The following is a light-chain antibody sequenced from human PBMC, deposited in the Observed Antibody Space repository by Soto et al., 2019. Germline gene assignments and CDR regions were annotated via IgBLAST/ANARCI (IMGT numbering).Light chain of an antibody. V-gene: IGLV2-23*02. CDR1: SSDVGSYNL. Sequence: QSALTQPASVSGSPGQSITISCTGTSSDVGSYNLVSWYQQHPGKAPKLMIYEVSKRPSGVSNRFSGSKSGNTASLTISGLQAEDEADYYCCSYAGTYYVFGTGTKRTVL. J-gene: IGLJ1*01. CDR3: CSYAGTYYV. CDR2: EVS.